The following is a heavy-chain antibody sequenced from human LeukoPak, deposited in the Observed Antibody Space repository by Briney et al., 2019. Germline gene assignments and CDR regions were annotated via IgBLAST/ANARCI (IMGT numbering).Heavy chain of an antibody. J-gene: IGHJ4*02. V-gene: IGHV5-51*01. D-gene: IGHD5-12*01. CDR3: TRRMVATEDLDY. CDR1: GYRFATYW. CDR2: IYPGDSDT. Sequence: GESPKIYCKGSGYRFATYWIAWVRPVPGKGLEWMGIIYPGDSDTRYSLSFQGQVNISADKSISTASLQWSSLQASDAAMYYCTRRMVATEDLDYWGQGTLVTVSS.